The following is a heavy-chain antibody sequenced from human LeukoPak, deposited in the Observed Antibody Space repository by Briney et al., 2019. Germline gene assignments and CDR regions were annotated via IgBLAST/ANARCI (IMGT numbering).Heavy chain of an antibody. J-gene: IGHJ4*02. CDR2: INWNGGST. Sequence: GGTLRLSCAASGFTFSTYGMSWVRQAPGKGLEWVSNINWNGGSTGYADSVRGRFTISRDNAKNSPYLQMNSLRAEDTALYYCARVSDISVAAYFDYWGQGTRVTVSS. V-gene: IGHV3-20*04. CDR3: ARVSDISVAAYFDY. CDR1: GFTFSTYG. D-gene: IGHD6-19*01.